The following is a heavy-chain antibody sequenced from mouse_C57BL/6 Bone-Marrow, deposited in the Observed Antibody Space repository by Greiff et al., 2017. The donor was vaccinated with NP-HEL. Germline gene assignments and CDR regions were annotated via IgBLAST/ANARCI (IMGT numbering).Heavy chain of an antibody. CDR3: AKEARLLWIDY. D-gene: IGHD2-1*01. Sequence: VKLVESGPGLVAPSQSLSITCTVSGFSFTSYGVRWVRQPPGKGLAWLGVIWGDGSTNYHFALISRLSISKDNSNGQVFLRLNSLQTDDKAACYCAKEARLLWIDYWGQGTTLTVSS. V-gene: IGHV2-3*01. J-gene: IGHJ2*01. CDR2: IWGDGST. CDR1: GFSFTSYG.